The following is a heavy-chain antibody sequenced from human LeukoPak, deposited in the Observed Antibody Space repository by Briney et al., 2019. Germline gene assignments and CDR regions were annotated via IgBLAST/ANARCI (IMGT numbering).Heavy chain of an antibody. CDR3: AADLPTFGVGEFDS. CDR2: IKGKDYGDTT. CDR1: RFTFSGAW. D-gene: IGHD3-3*01. Sequence: GESLTLSCTASRFTFSGAWMSWVRQAPGKGLEWVVRIKGKDYGDTTSYAAHVIGRFTISSDDSRNILYLQMDSLQTEDTAVYYCAADLPTFGVGEFDSWGQGTLVIVSS. J-gene: IGHJ4*02. V-gene: IGHV3-15*01.